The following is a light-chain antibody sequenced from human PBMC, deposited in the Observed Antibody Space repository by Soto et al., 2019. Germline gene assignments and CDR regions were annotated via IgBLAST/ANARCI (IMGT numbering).Light chain of an antibody. Sequence: EIVMTQSPATLSVSPGERATLSCRASQSVFSYLAWYQQKPGQPPRLLIYDASDRATGIPARFTGSGSGTDFTLTISSLEPEDFAVYYCQHRSNWPGTFGQGTKVDI. J-gene: IGKJ1*01. V-gene: IGKV3-11*01. CDR3: QHRSNWPGT. CDR1: QSVFSY. CDR2: DAS.